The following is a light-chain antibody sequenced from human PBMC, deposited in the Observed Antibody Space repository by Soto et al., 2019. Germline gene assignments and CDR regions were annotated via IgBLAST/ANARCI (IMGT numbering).Light chain of an antibody. Sequence: VPFSHSLSALSATVGDTVTITCRASQGISSALAWYQQKPGKAPKLLILHASNLESGVPSRFSGSGSGTDFTLTINSLQPEDFATYYCQQFSNYPLTFGGGTKV. CDR1: QGISSA. J-gene: IGKJ4*01. V-gene: IGKV1D-13*01. CDR3: QQFSNYPLT. CDR2: HAS.